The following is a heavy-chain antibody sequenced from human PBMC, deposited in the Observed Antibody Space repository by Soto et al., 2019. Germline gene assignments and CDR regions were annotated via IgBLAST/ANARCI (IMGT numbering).Heavy chain of an antibody. CDR2: ISPNSGNT. CDR1: GYTCIIYG. J-gene: IGHJ4*02. CDR3: ASGLYVWGSYRSQNFDY. D-gene: IGHD3-16*02. V-gene: IGHV1-18*01. Sequence: ASVKVSCKASGYTCIIYGIACVRQSPLQGLEWMAWISPNSGNTNYAQKFQGRVTVTTETPTNTAYMELRSLRSDDTAVYYCASGLYVWGSYRSQNFDYWGQGTLVTVSS.